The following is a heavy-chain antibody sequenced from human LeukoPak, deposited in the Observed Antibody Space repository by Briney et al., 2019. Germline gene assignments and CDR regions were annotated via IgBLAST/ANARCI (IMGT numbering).Heavy chain of an antibody. CDR2: IKQDGSEK. Sequence: GGSLRLSCAASGFTFSSYRMSWVRQAPGKGLEWVANIKQDGSEKYYVDSVKGRFTISRDNAKNSLYLQMNSLRAEDTAVYYCARDRGWVRFYRSAFDIWGQGTMVTVSS. V-gene: IGHV3-7*01. D-gene: IGHD3-3*01. CDR3: ARDRGWVRFYRSAFDI. J-gene: IGHJ3*02. CDR1: GFTFSSYR.